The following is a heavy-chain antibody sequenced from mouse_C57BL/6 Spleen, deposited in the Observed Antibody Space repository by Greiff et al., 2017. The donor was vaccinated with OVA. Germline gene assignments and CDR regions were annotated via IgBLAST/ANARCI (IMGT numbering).Heavy chain of an antibody. V-gene: IGHV5-6*01. Sequence: EVHLVESGGDLVKPGGSLKLSCAASGFTFSSYGMSWVRQTPDKRLEWVATISSGGSYTYYQDSVKGRFTISRDNAKNTLYLQMSSLKSEDTAMYYCARHRIFITTVDYYAMDYWGQGTSVTVSS. CDR2: ISSGGSYT. J-gene: IGHJ4*01. CDR3: ARHRIFITTVDYYAMDY. CDR1: GFTFSSYG. D-gene: IGHD1-1*01.